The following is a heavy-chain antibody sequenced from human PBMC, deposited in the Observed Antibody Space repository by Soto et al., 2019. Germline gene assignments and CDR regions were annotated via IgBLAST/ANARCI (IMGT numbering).Heavy chain of an antibody. CDR1: GYTFIYYY. D-gene: IGHD6-6*01. V-gene: IGHV1-2*02. CDR3: ERQWKSYLAPRDSYAMDV. CDR2: INPHSGDT. Sequence: ASVKVSCKSSGYTFIYYYLHWVRQAPGPGLEWMGWINPHSGDTYYAEKFQGRATMTRDTSITTVFMDLSRMTSDDTAMYFCERQWKSYLAPRDSYAMDVWGQGTSVTVSS. J-gene: IGHJ6*02.